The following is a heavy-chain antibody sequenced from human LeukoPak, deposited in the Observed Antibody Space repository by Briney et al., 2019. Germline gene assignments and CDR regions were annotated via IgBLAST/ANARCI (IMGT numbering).Heavy chain of an antibody. D-gene: IGHD1-26*01. CDR3: ARQERWELLYYYGMDV. CDR2: ISSSGSTI. CDR1: GFTFSDYY. Sequence: AGGSLRLSCAASGFTFSDYYMSWIRQAPGKGLEWVSYISSSGSTIYYADSVKGRFTISRDNAKNSLYLQMNSLRAEDTAVYYCARQERWELLYYYGMDVWGQGTTVTVSS. V-gene: IGHV3-11*01. J-gene: IGHJ6*02.